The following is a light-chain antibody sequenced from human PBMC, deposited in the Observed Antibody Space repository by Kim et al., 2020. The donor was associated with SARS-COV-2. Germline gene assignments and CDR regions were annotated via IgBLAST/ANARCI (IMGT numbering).Light chain of an antibody. J-gene: IGKJ2*01. V-gene: IGKV1-33*01. CDR3: QEYDNLPRYT. CDR1: QDISNY. CDR2: DAS. Sequence: DIQMTQSPSSLSASVGDRVTITCQASQDISNYLNWYQQKPGKAPKLLIYDASNLETGVPSRFSGSGSGTDFTFTISSLQPEDIATYYCQEYDNLPRYTCGQGTKLEI.